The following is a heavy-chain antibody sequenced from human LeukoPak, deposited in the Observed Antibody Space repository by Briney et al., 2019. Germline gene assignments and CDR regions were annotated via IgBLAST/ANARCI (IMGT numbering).Heavy chain of an antibody. CDR3: ARGRYCNGGSCYFDF. CDR1: GFTFSNYW. Sequence: GGSLRLSCAASGFTFSNYWMTWVRQAPGRGLEWVANIRQDGSEKYYVDSVKGRFTISRDNAKNSLYLQMNSLRAEDTAVYYCARGRYCNGGSCYFDFWGQGTLVTVSS. D-gene: IGHD2-15*01. CDR2: IRQDGSEK. V-gene: IGHV3-7*02. J-gene: IGHJ4*02.